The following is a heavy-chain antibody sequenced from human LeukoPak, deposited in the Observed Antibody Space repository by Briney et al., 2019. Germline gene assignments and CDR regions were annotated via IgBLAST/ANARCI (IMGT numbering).Heavy chain of an antibody. J-gene: IGHJ3*02. Sequence: SGTLSLTCTVSGGSISSYYWSWIRQPPGKGLEWIGYIYYSGSTNYNPSLKSRVTISVDTSKNQFSLKLSSVTAADTAVYYCARMRAAAGWAFDIWGQGTMVTVSS. CDR1: GGSISSYY. D-gene: IGHD6-13*01. CDR3: ARMRAAAGWAFDI. V-gene: IGHV4-59*01. CDR2: IYYSGST.